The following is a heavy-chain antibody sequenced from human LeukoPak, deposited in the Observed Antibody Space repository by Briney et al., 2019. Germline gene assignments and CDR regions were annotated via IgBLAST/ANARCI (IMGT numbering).Heavy chain of an antibody. CDR3: ARVVITVAGTPGYYFDY. J-gene: IGHJ4*02. CDR2: TYYRSKWFN. CDR1: GDSVSSNSAA. V-gene: IGHV6-1*01. D-gene: IGHD6-19*01. Sequence: SQTLSLTCAISGDSVSSNSAAWNWIRQSPSRGLEWLGRTYYRSKWFNDYAVSVESRITTNPDTSKNQFSLQLNSVTPEDTAVYYCARVVITVAGTPGYYFDYWGQGTLVTVSS.